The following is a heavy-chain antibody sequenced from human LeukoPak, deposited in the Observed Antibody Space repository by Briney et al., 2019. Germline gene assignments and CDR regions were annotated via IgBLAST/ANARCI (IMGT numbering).Heavy chain of an antibody. Sequence: GGSLRLSCAASGFTFSSYAMSWVRQAPGKGLEWVSAISGSGGSTYYADSVKGRFTISRDNSKNTLYLQMNSLRAEDTAVYYCARDSNYDTSGHYYWGQGTLVTVSS. CDR2: ISGSGGST. V-gene: IGHV3-23*01. CDR1: GFTFSSYA. CDR3: ARDSNYDTSGHYY. J-gene: IGHJ4*02. D-gene: IGHD3-22*01.